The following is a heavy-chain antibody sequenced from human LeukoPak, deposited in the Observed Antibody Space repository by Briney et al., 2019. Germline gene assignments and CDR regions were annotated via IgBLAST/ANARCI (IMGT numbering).Heavy chain of an antibody. J-gene: IGHJ4*02. CDR2: INIKICDT. Sequence: ATAKLSCKAAGYTLTGYFMHWVRQTPGQGLEWMGWINIKICDTRYAQKFQGRVTMTRDTSISTGYLELSRLRSDDTALYYCARKSMAAVGTFDYWGQGTLVSVSS. CDR3: ARKSMAAVGTFDY. V-gene: IGHV1-2*02. CDR1: GYTLTGYF. D-gene: IGHD6-13*01.